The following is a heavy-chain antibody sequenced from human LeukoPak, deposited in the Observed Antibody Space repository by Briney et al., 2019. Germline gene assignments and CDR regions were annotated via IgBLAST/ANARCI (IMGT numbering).Heavy chain of an antibody. Sequence: GGSLRLSCAASGFTFSSYAMSWVRQAPGKGLEWVSAISVSVGNTYYADSVKGRFTISRDNSKSTLYLQMNSLRAEDTPVYYCAKFSRSYCSSTSCSKYFDYWGQGTLVTVSS. CDR2: ISVSVGNT. V-gene: IGHV3-23*01. D-gene: IGHD2-2*01. J-gene: IGHJ4*02. CDR1: GFTFSSYA. CDR3: AKFSRSYCSSTSCSKYFDY.